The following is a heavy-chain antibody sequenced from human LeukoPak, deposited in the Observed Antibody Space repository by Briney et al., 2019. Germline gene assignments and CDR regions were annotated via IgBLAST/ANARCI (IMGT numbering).Heavy chain of an antibody. CDR1: GFTFSSYG. D-gene: IGHD1-26*01. J-gene: IGHJ3*02. V-gene: IGHV3-30*18. Sequence: PGRSLRLSCAASGFTFSSYGMHWGRQAPGKGVGWGAVISVDGSNKYYADSVKGRFPISRDNSNNTLYLQMNSLRPEDTAAYYCAKDLYRIVGVTRDTFDIWGQGTMVTV. CDR2: ISVDGSNK. CDR3: AKDLYRIVGVTRDTFDI.